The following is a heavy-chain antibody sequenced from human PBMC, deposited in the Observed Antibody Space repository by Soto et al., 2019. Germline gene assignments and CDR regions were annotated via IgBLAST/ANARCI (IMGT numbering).Heavy chain of an antibody. CDR2: VHISGHS. J-gene: IGHJ5*01. CDR1: GGSVRAPDW. CDR3: ARVRQGCSANNCYFDP. Sequence: SETLSLTCTLSGGSVRAPDWWNWVRQSSDKGLEWIAEVHISGHSNYNPSLRSRVSVSIDSSKNQFYLNLNSVTAADTAIYYCARVRQGCSANNCYFDPWGQGTQVTVSS. V-gene: IGHV4-4*02. D-gene: IGHD1-1*01.